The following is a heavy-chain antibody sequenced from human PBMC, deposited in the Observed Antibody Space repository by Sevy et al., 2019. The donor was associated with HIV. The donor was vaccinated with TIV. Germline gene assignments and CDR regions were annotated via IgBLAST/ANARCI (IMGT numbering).Heavy chain of an antibody. CDR2: ISHSGNTI. Sequence: GGSLRLSCAASGFTFTDYYMSWIRQSPGKGLEWVSYISHSGNTIYYADSVNGRFTISRDNAKNSLFLHKTSLAAEDTAFYYRGRNSLKTSAVHLPYYFDFWGQGTLVTVSS. J-gene: IGHJ4*02. V-gene: IGHV3-11*01. CDR3: GRNSLKTSAVHLPYYFDF. D-gene: IGHD3-9*01. CDR1: GFTFTDYY.